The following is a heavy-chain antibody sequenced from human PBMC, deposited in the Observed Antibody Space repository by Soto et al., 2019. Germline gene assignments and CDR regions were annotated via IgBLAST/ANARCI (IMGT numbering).Heavy chain of an antibody. V-gene: IGHV4-34*01. J-gene: IGHJ4*02. CDR3: ARQQLGAGDIDY. Sequence: SETLSLTCAVYGGSFSGYYWSWIRQPPGKGLEWIGEINHSGSTNYNPSLKSRVTISVDTSKNQFSLKLSSVTAADTAVYYCARQQLGAGDIDYWGQGTLVTVSS. D-gene: IGHD6-13*01. CDR2: INHSGST. CDR1: GGSFSGYY.